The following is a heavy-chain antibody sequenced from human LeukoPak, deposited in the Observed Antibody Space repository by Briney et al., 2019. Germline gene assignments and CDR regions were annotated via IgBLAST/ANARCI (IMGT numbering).Heavy chain of an antibody. J-gene: IGHJ1*01. CDR1: GFFITNNNY. V-gene: IGHV4-38-2*02. D-gene: IGHD6-19*01. CDR3: ARNASSGFFND. Sequence: SETLSLTCTVSGFFITNNNYWGWIRQSPGKGLEWMGSIHHSGNRFETGSTHYNPSFRGRISVSADPSNNQFSLTLRSVTAADTGVYFCARNASSGFFNDWSQGTLVTVSS. CDR2: IHHSGNRFETGST.